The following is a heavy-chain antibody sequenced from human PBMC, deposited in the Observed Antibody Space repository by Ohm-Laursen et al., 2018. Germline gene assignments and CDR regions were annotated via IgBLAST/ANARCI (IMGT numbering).Heavy chain of an antibody. D-gene: IGHD3-22*01. CDR1: GGSISSRDYY. J-gene: IGHJ4*02. CDR2: LYYSGGT. Sequence: SDTLSLTCTVSGGSISSRDYYWSWIRQPQGKGLEWIGSLYYSGGTYYNPSLKSRVTMSLDTSKHQFSLKLSSLTAADSAVYYCARHSSGYTTSPFDYWGQGTLVTVSS. CDR3: ARHSSGYTTSPFDY. V-gene: IGHV4-39*01.